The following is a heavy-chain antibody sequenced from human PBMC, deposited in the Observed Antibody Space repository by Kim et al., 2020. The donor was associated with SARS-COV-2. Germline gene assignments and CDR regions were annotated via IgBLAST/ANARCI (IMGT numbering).Heavy chain of an antibody. J-gene: IGHJ3*02. CDR1: GFTFSSYE. CDR3: AREGLYSSGHNAFDI. CDR2: ISSSGSTI. Sequence: GGSLRLSCAASGFTFSSYEMNWVRQAPGKGLEWVSYISSSGSTIYYADSVKGRFTISRDNAKNSLYLQMNSLRAEDTAVYYCAREGLYSSGHNAFDIWGQGTMVTVSS. D-gene: IGHD6-19*01. V-gene: IGHV3-48*03.